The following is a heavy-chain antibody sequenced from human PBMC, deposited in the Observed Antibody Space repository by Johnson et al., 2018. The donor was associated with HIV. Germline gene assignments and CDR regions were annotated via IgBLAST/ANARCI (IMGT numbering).Heavy chain of an antibody. D-gene: IGHD3-16*01. Sequence: VQLVESGGGLVKPGGSLRLSCAASGITFSDYQMSWIRQAPGKGLEWVSCISGSGDTKSYADSVKGRFTISRDNAKNSLSLQINSLRADDTAVYYCARGGSDAFDIWGQGTMVTVSS. CDR1: GITFSDYQ. CDR2: ISGSGDTK. V-gene: IGHV3-11*04. CDR3: ARGGSDAFDI. J-gene: IGHJ3*02.